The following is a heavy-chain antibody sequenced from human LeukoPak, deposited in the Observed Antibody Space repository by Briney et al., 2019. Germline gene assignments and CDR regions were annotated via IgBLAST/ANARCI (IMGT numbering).Heavy chain of an antibody. CDR3: ARGRQQLEF. CDR2: VYYSGST. CDR1: GGSISNYY. V-gene: IGHV4-59*08. J-gene: IGHJ4*02. Sequence: PSETLSLTCTVSGGSISNYYWSWIRQSPGKGLEWIGYVYYSGSTNYNPSLKSRVTISVDTSRNQFSLKLSSMTAADTAVYYCARGRQQLEFGGQGTLVTVSS. D-gene: IGHD1-1*01.